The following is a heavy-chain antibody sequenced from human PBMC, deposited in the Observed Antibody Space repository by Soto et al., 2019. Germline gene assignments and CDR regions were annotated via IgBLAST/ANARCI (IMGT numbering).Heavy chain of an antibody. Sequence: GGSLRLSCAASGFTFSSYAMHWVRQAPGKGLEYVSAISSNGGSTYYANSVKGRFTISRDNSKNTLYLQMGSLRAEDMAVYYCARLHHYYYYFDYWGQGTLVTVSS. V-gene: IGHV3-64*01. J-gene: IGHJ4*02. CDR2: ISSNGGST. CDR3: ARLHHYYYYFDY. D-gene: IGHD3-22*01. CDR1: GFTFSSYA.